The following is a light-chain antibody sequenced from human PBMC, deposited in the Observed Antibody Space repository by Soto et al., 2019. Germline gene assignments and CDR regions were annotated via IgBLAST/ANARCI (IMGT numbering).Light chain of an antibody. Sequence: EIVLTQSPATLSLSPGERATLSCRASQSVSSYLAWYQQKPGQAPRLLIYDASNRATGIPARFSGSGSGTDFTLTISNLEPEDVAVYYCQQRSNWPFTFGGGTKVEIK. V-gene: IGKV3-11*01. CDR2: DAS. CDR3: QQRSNWPFT. J-gene: IGKJ4*01. CDR1: QSVSSY.